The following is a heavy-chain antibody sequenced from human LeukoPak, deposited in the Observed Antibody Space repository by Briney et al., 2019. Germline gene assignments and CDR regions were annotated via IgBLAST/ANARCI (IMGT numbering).Heavy chain of an antibody. V-gene: IGHV3-7*03. J-gene: IGHJ4*02. CDR1: GFTFSTYW. CDR3: ARDRGWLQFDY. CDR2: IKEDGSDK. Sequence: AGGSLRLSCTASGFTFSTYWISWVRQAPGKGLEWVANIKEDGSDKYYVDSVKGRFTISRDNVKYSLYLQMNSLRAEDTAVYYCARDRGWLQFDYWGQGTLVTVSS. D-gene: IGHD5-24*01.